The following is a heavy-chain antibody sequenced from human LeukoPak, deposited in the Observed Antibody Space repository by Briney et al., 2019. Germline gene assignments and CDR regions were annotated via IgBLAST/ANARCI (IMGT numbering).Heavy chain of an antibody. V-gene: IGHV6-1*01. Sequence: SQTLSLTCAISGDSVSSNSAAWNWIRQSPSRGLEWLGRTYYRSKWYNDYAVSVKSRITINPDTSKNQFSLQLNSVTPEDTAVYYCVRAVAGDSSPYNWFDPWGQGTLVTVSS. J-gene: IGHJ5*02. CDR2: TYYRSKWYN. CDR3: VRAVAGDSSPYNWFDP. D-gene: IGHD6-19*01. CDR1: GDSVSSNSAA.